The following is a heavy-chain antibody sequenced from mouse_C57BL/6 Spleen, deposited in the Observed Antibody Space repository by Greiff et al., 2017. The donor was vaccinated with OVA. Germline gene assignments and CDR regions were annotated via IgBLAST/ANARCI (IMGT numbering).Heavy chain of an antibody. V-gene: IGHV3-1*01. Sequence: EVQVVESGPGMVKPSQSLSLTCTVTGYSITSGYDWHWIRHFPGNKLEWMGYISYSGSTNYNPSLKSRISITHDTSKNHFFLKLNSVTTEDTATYYCARDRGGYYQDYAMDYWGQGTSVTVSS. CDR3: ARDRGGYYQDYAMDY. CDR1: GYSITSGYD. J-gene: IGHJ4*01. CDR2: ISYSGST. D-gene: IGHD2-3*01.